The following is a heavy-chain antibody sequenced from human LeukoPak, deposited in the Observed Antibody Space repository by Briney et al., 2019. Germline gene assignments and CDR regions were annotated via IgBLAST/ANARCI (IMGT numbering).Heavy chain of an antibody. CDR1: GYTFTSYD. CDR3: ARGDLLWFGELLPFDY. V-gene: IGHV1-8*01. CDR2: RNPNSGNT. J-gene: IGHJ4*02. D-gene: IGHD3-10*01. Sequence: ASVKVSCKASGYTFTSYDINWVRQATGQGLEWMGWRNPNSGNTGYAQKFQGRVTMTRNTSISTAYMELSSLRSEDTAVYYCARGDLLWFGELLPFDYWGQGTLVTVSS.